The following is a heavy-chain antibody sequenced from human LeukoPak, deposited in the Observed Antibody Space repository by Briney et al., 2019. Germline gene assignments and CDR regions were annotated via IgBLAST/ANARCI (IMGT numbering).Heavy chain of an antibody. CDR1: GFTFSSYS. CDR3: ARGYCSGGSCYEFDY. CDR2: ISSSSSTI. Sequence: GGFLRLSCAASGFTFSSYSMNWVRQAPGKGLEWVSYISSSSSTIYYADSVKGRFTISRDNAKNSLYLQMNSLRDEDTAVYYCARGYCSGGSCYEFDYWGQGTLVTVSS. J-gene: IGHJ4*02. D-gene: IGHD2-15*01. V-gene: IGHV3-48*02.